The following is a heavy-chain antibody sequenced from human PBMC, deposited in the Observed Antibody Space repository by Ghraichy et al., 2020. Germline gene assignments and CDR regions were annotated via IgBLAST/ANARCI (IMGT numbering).Heavy chain of an antibody. CDR3: ARGDLDGVLKAPLDY. V-gene: IGHV3-20*04. CDR2: INWNGGST. D-gene: IGHD5-24*01. CDR1: GFTFDDYG. Sequence: GSLRLSCAASGFTFDDYGMSWVRQAPGKGLEWVSGINWNGGSTGYADSVKGRFTISRDNAKNSLYLQMNSLRAEDTALYYCARGDLDGVLKAPLDYWGQGTLVTVSS. J-gene: IGHJ4*02.